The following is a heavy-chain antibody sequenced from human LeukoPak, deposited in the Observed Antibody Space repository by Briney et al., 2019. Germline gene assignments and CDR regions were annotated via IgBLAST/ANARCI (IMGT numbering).Heavy chain of an antibody. D-gene: IGHD1-26*01. CDR2: INPSGGST. Sequence: ASVKVSCKASGYTFTSYSMNWVRQAPGQGLEWMGIINPSGGSTSCAQKFQGRVSMTRDTSTSTVYMELSSLRPEDTAVYYCARVVGATSALAFDIWGQGTMVSVSS. CDR1: GYTFTSYS. CDR3: ARVVGATSALAFDI. V-gene: IGHV1-46*01. J-gene: IGHJ3*02.